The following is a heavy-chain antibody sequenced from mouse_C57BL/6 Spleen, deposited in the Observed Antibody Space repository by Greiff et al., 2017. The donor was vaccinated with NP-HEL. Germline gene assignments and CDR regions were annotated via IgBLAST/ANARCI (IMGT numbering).Heavy chain of an antibody. D-gene: IGHD3-2*02. J-gene: IGHJ2*01. CDR2: ISSGGDYI. CDR1: GFTFSSYA. Sequence: EVKLVESGEGLVKPGGSLKLSCAASGFTFSSYAMSWVRQTPEKRLEWVAYISSGGDYIYYADTVKGRFTISRDNARNTLYLQMSSLKSEDTAMYYCTREAGTAQGHFDYWGQGTTLTVSS. CDR3: TREAGTAQGHFDY. V-gene: IGHV5-9-1*02.